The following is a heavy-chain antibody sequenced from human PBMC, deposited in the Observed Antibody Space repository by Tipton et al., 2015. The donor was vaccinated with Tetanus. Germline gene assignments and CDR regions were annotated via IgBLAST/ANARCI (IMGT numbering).Heavy chain of an antibody. Sequence: TLSLTCSVSGDSISSFYWSWIRQPAGKGLEWIGRIYTRGSTNYNPSLKSRVTMSVDTSKRQFPLKLNSGTAADTAVYYCARGWGSSWYCFDYWGQGILVTVSS. V-gene: IGHV4-4*07. CDR2: IYTRGST. CDR1: GDSISSFY. CDR3: ARGWGSSWYCFDY. D-gene: IGHD6-13*01. J-gene: IGHJ4*02.